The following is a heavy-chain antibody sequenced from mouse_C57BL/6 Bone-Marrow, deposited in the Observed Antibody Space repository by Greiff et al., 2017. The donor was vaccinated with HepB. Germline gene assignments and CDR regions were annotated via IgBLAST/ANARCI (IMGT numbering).Heavy chain of an antibody. Sequence: EVQRVESGGGLVKPGGSLKLSCAASGFTFSSYAMSWVRQTPEKRLEWVATISDGGSYTYYPDNVKGRFTISRDNAKNNLYLQMSHLKSEDTAMYYCARDLLWGQGTLVTVSA. CDR3: ARDLL. D-gene: IGHD2-1*01. V-gene: IGHV5-4*01. J-gene: IGHJ3*01. CDR2: ISDGGSYT. CDR1: GFTFSSYA.